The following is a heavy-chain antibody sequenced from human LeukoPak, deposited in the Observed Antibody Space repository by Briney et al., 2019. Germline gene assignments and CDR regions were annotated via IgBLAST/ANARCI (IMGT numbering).Heavy chain of an antibody. D-gene: IGHD3-3*01. CDR3: ARDLTGYDLHYYGMDV. J-gene: IGHJ6*02. CDR2: IYSGGST. CDR1: GFTVRSNY. Sequence: GGSLRLSCAASGFTVRSNYMSWVRQAPGKGLEWVSVIYSGGSTYYADSVKGRFTISRDNSKNTLYLQMNSLRAEDTAVYYCARDLTGYDLHYYGMDVWGQGTTVTVSS. V-gene: IGHV3-66*01.